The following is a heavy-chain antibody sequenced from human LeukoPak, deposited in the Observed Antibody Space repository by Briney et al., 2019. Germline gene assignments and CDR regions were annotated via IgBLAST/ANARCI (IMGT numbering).Heavy chain of an antibody. J-gene: IGHJ4*02. CDR1: GYTFTNYA. CDR3: ARDVGTVAGNYFDY. D-gene: IGHD1/OR15-1a*01. V-gene: IGHV1-3*01. CDR2: INAGYGNT. Sequence: GASVKVSCKASGYTFTNYAVHWVRQAPGQRLEWMGWINAGYGNTRYSQEFQARVTFTRDTSASTAYMELRSLRSDDTAVYYCARDVGTVAGNYFDYWGQGTLVTVSS.